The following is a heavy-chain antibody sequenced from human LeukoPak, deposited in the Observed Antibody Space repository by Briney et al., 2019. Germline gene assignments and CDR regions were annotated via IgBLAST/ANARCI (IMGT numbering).Heavy chain of an antibody. J-gene: IGHJ6*02. V-gene: IGHV2-70*01. CDR2: IDWDDDK. Sequence: SGPTLVNPTQTLTLTCTFSRFSLSTSGMCVSWIRQPPGKALEWLALIDWDDDKYYSTSLKTRLTISKDTSKNQVVLTMTNMDPVDTATYYCARALAGGDYGDYGMDVWGQGTTVTVSS. CDR3: ARALAGGDYGDYGMDV. D-gene: IGHD4/OR15-4a*01. CDR1: RFSLSTSGMC.